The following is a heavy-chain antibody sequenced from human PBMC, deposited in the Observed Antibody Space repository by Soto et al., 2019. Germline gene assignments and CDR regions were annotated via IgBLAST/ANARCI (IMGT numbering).Heavy chain of an antibody. D-gene: IGHD1-26*01. V-gene: IGHV3-66*04. J-gene: IGHJ2*01. CDR1: GFTVSSSY. Sequence: EMQLVESGAGLVQPGGSLRLSCAASGFTVSSSYMGWVRRAPGKGLEWVSSIYVDGRSYYADSVKDRFTISTDNSKDTLYLQMNNVRADDTATYYCARHVGSYWYFDLWGRGTLVTVSS. CDR3: ARHVGSYWYFDL. CDR2: IYVDGRS.